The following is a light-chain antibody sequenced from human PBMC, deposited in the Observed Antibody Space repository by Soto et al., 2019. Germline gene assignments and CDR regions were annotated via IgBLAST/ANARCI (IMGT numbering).Light chain of an antibody. CDR2: GAS. V-gene: IGKV3-15*01. Sequence: EIVMTQSPATLSVSPGERATLSCRASQSVGRNLAWYQQKPGRAPRLLIYGASTRATGIPARFSGSGSGTEFTLTISSLQSEDFAIYSCQKYNHWPPLTFGGGTKVEIK. CDR1: QSVGRN. J-gene: IGKJ4*01. CDR3: QKYNHWPPLT.